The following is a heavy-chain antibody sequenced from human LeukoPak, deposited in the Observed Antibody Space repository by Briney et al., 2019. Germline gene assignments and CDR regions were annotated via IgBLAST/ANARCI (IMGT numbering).Heavy chain of an antibody. Sequence: SETLSLTCTVSGGSIGTYYWSWIRQPPGKGLEYIGFISYSGSSNYNPSLKSRVTISVDTSISTAYMELSRLRSDDTAVYYCANIAVAGTRTFDYWGQGTLVTVSS. V-gene: IGHV4-59*03. J-gene: IGHJ4*02. CDR3: ANIAVAGTRTFDY. D-gene: IGHD6-19*01. CDR1: GGSIGTYY. CDR2: ISYSGSS.